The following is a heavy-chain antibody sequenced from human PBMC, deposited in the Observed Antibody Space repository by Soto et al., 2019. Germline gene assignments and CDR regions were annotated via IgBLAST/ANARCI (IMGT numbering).Heavy chain of an antibody. V-gene: IGHV4-59*01. CDR1: GGSISSYY. CDR2: IHYSGST. J-gene: IGHJ6*02. CDR3: VLQGFGALRGLDDV. Sequence: SETLSLTCTVSGGSISSYYWSWIRQPPGKGLEWIGYIHYSGSTNYNPSLKSRVTISVDTSKNQFSLKLSSVTAADTAVYYCVLQGFGALRGLDDVWGQGTTVTVSS. D-gene: IGHD3-10*01.